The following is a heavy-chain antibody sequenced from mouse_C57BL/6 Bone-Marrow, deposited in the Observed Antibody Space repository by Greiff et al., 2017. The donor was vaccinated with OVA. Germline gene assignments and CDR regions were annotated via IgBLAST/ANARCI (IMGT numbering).Heavy chain of an antibody. D-gene: IGHD2-2*01. J-gene: IGHJ3*01. V-gene: IGHV14-4*01. Sequence: VQLKESGAELVRPGASVKLSCTASGFNIKDDYMHWVKQRPEQGLEWIGWIDPENGDTEYASKFQGKATITADTSSNTAYLQLSSLTSEDTAVYYCTTGPMVTIDPSYWGQGTLVTVSA. CDR3: TTGPMVTIDPSY. CDR1: GFNIKDDY. CDR2: IDPENGDT.